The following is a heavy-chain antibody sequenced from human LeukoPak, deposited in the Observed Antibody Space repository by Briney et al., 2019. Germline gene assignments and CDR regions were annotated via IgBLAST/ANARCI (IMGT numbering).Heavy chain of an antibody. CDR1: GFSLSSYG. V-gene: IGHV3-30*02. Sequence: GGSLRLSCAASGFSLSSYGMHWVRQAPGKGLEGVAFIRHDGSKKYYADSVNGRSTISRDNSKNTLYLQMNSLRSEDTAVYYCVKDYSGTDGLDIWGQGTRVTVS. CDR3: VKDYSGTDGLDI. J-gene: IGHJ3*02. CDR2: IRHDGSKK. D-gene: IGHD1-26*01.